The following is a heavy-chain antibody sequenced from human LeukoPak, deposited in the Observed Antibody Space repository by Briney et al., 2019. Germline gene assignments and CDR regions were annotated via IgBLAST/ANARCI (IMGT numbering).Heavy chain of an antibody. J-gene: IGHJ4*02. D-gene: IGHD1-26*01. Sequence: GGSLRLSCAASGFTFSSYAMHWVRQAPGKGLEWVAVISYDGSNKYYADSVKGRFTISRDNSENTLYLQMNSLRAEDTAVYYCARDDSGSYIPFDYWGQGTLVTVSS. V-gene: IGHV3-30-3*01. CDR2: ISYDGSNK. CDR3: ARDDSGSYIPFDY. CDR1: GFTFSSYA.